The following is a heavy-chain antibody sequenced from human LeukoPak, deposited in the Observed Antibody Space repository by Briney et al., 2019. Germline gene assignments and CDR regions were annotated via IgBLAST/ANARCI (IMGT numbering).Heavy chain of an antibody. V-gene: IGHV3-7*01. Sequence: GGSLRLSCAASGFTFSSYWMMWVRQAPGKGLEWVATIKTDGSESYHVDSVKGRFSISRDNTKNSLFLQFNSLRVEDTAVYYCVRYEMDVWGQGTTVTVSS. CDR3: VRYEMDV. CDR1: GFTFSSYW. D-gene: IGHD3-3*01. CDR2: IKTDGSES. J-gene: IGHJ6*02.